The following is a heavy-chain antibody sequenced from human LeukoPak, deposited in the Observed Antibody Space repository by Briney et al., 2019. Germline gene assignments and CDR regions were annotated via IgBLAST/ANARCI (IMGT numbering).Heavy chain of an antibody. CDR2: ISGNSGSI. CDR3: AKAGYYYDSSGYYNFDY. D-gene: IGHD3-22*01. J-gene: IGHJ4*02. CDR1: GFTFDDYA. Sequence: GGSLRLSCAASGFTFDDYAMHWVRQAPGKGLEWVSGISGNSGSIGYADSVKGRFTISRDNAKNSLYLQMNSLRAEDTALYYCAKAGYYYDSSGYYNFDYWGQGTLVTVSS. V-gene: IGHV3-9*01.